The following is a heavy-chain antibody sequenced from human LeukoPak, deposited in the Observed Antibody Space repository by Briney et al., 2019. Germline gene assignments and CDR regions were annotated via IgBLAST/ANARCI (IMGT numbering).Heavy chain of an antibody. CDR2: ISSGSSYI. CDR3: ARGGSYLSAFDI. J-gene: IGHJ3*02. D-gene: IGHD1-26*01. Sequence: GGSLRLSCAASGFTFSTYSMNWVRQAPGEGLEWVSSISSGSSYIYYADSVKGRFTISRDNAMNSLYLQMNSLRAEDTAVYFCARGGSYLSAFDIWGQGTMVTVSS. CDR1: GFTFSTYS. V-gene: IGHV3-21*01.